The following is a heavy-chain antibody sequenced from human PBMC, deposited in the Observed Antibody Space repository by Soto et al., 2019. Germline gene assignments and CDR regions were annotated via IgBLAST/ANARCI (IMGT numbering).Heavy chain of an antibody. CDR1: GFTFDDYA. CDR2: ISWNSGSI. Sequence: EVQLVESGGGLVQPGRSLRLSCAASGFTFDDYAMHWVRQAPGKGLEWVSGISWNSGSIGYAGSVKGRFTISRDNAKNSLYLQMNSLRAEDTALYYCATEEMVRGLGGWFDPWGQGTLVTVSS. CDR3: ATEEMVRGLGGWFDP. J-gene: IGHJ5*02. V-gene: IGHV3-9*01. D-gene: IGHD3-10*01.